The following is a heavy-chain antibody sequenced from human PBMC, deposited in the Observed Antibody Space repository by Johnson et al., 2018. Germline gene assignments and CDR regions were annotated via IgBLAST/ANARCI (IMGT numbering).Heavy chain of an antibody. Sequence: QVQLGQAGGGVVQPGRSLRLSCAASGFTFSSYGMHWVHQAPGKGLEWVAHIWSDGSNNYYADPVQGRFTIPRDNSKNTLYLQRNSLRAEDTAVYYCAREASYRGFNCDYWGQGTVVTVSS. J-gene: IGHJ4*02. CDR2: IWSDGSNN. CDR1: GFTFSSYG. D-gene: IGHD1-26*01. V-gene: IGHV3-33*01. CDR3: AREASYRGFNCDY.